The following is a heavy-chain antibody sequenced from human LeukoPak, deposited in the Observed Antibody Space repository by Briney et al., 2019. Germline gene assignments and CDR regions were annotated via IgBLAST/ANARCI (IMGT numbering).Heavy chain of an antibody. Sequence: SETLSLTCTISGGSTSSISNYWGWIRQPPGKGLEWIGSIYYRGITYHNPSLKSRVNISIDTSKNQFSLKLSSVTAADTAVYSCARRTGSSASAFDIWGQGTMVTVSS. J-gene: IGHJ3*02. D-gene: IGHD2-15*01. CDR2: IYYRGIT. CDR3: ARRTGSSASAFDI. V-gene: IGHV4-39*01. CDR1: GGSTSSISNY.